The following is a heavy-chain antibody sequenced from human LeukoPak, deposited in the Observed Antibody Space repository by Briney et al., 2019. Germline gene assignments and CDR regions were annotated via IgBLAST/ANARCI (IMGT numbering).Heavy chain of an antibody. D-gene: IGHD2-2*01. V-gene: IGHV3-30*18. Sequence: TGGSLRLSCAASGFTFSSYGMHWVRQAPGKGLEWVAVISYDGSNKYYADSVKGRFTISRDNSKNTLYLQMNSLRAEDTAVYYCAKSHLVVVPAAAFDYWGQGTLVTVSS. CDR3: AKSHLVVVPAAAFDY. J-gene: IGHJ4*02. CDR1: GFTFSSYG. CDR2: ISYDGSNK.